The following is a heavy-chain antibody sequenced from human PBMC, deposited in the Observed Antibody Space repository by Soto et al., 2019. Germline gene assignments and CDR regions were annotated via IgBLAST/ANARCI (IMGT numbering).Heavy chain of an antibody. CDR2: ISYDGSNK. CDR3: ARVDEPAAILASFDY. D-gene: IGHD2-2*01. V-gene: IGHV3-30-3*01. Sequence: QVQLVESGGGVVQPGRSLRLSCAASGFTFSSYAMHWVRQAPGKGLEWVAVISYDGSNKYYADSVKGRFTISRDNSKNTLYLQMNSMRAEDTAVYYCARVDEPAAILASFDYWGQGTLVTVSS. J-gene: IGHJ4*02. CDR1: GFTFSSYA.